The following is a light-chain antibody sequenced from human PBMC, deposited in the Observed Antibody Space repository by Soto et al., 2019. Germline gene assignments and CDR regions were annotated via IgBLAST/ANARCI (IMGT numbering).Light chain of an antibody. CDR3: HQYDSLPPFT. CDR1: QDITIC. CDR2: DAT. J-gene: IGKJ3*01. Sequence: DIQMTQSPSSLSASVGDRVTITCQASQDITICLNWYQQKPGKAPKLRIYDATNLETGVQSRFSGSGSGTDFTYTISNLQPEDVATYYSHQYDSLPPFTFGPGTTVDIK. V-gene: IGKV1-33*01.